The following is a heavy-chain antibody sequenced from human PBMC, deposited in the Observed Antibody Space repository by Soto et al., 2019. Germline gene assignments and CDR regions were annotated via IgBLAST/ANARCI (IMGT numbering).Heavy chain of an antibody. D-gene: IGHD3-22*01. CDR2: ISSSSSTI. V-gene: IGHV3-48*02. CDR1: GFTFSSYS. CDR3: ARDPSTGYYDSSGYYRGAFDI. J-gene: IGHJ3*02. Sequence: GGSLRLSCAASGFTFSSYSMNWVRQAPGKGLEWVSYISSSSSTIYYADSVKGRFTISRDNAKNSLYLQMNSLRDEDTAVYYCARDPSTGYYDSSGYYRGAFDIWGQGTMVTVSS.